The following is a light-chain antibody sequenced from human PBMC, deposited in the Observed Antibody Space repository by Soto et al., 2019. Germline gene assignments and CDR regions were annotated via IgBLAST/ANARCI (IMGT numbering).Light chain of an antibody. CDR3: QQYDNSAPLS. Sequence: EIVLTQSPATLSLSPGDRATLSCGASQSVRSSYVAWYQQKAGLAPRLLIYDGSSRASGIPARFSGSGSGTAFTLTIGRLEPEDFAVYYCQQYDNSAPLSFGGGTKVEMK. J-gene: IGKJ4*01. V-gene: IGKV3D-20*01. CDR2: DGS. CDR1: QSVRSSY.